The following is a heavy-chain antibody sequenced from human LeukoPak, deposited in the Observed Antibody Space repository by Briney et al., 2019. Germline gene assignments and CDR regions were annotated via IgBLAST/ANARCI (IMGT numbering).Heavy chain of an antibody. V-gene: IGHV3-7*01. CDR2: IKQDGSEK. CDR1: GFTFSSYW. CDR3: ARGRGRYSSSWYGNWFDP. J-gene: IGHJ5*02. Sequence: GGSLRLSCAASGFTFSSYWMSWVRQAPGKGLEWVANIKQDGSEKYYVDSVKGRFTISRDNAKNSLYLQMNSLRAEDTAVYYCARGRGRYSSSWYGNWFDPWGQGTLVTVSS. D-gene: IGHD6-13*01.